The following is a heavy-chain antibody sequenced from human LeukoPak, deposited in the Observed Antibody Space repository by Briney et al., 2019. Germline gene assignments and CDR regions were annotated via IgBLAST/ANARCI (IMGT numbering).Heavy chain of an antibody. CDR3: ASPSYSGGWYYLDY. J-gene: IGHJ4*02. CDR2: IKQGGSET. Sequence: GASLRLSCAASGFTFSSYWMNWVRQAPGKGLEWVAKIKQGGSETYYVDSVKGRFSISRDNAKNSLYLQMNSLRAEDTAMYYCASPSYSGGWYYLDYWGQGTLVTVSS. V-gene: IGHV3-7*01. CDR1: GFTFSSYW. D-gene: IGHD6-13*01.